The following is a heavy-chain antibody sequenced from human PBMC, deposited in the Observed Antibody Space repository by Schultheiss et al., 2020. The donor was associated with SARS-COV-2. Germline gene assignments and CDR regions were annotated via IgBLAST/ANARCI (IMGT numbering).Heavy chain of an antibody. CDR2: ISWNSGSI. CDR1: GFTFDDYA. CDR3: AREVPSLLEWLFQYGMDV. V-gene: IGHV3-9*01. D-gene: IGHD3-3*01. J-gene: IGHJ6*01. Sequence: GGSLRLSCAASGFTFDDYAMHWVRQAPGKGLEWVSGISWNSGSIGYADSVKGRFTISRDNAKNTLYLQMNSLRAEDTAVYYCAREVPSLLEWLFQYGMDVWGQGXXXTVSS.